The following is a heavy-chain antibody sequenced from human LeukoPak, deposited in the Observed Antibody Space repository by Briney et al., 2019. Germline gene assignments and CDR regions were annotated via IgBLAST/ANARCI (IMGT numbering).Heavy chain of an antibody. CDR3: ARATGSVDYYYMDV. CDR2: INPNSGGT. J-gene: IGHJ6*03. V-gene: IGHV1-2*02. CDR1: GYTFTGYY. D-gene: IGHD1-1*01. Sequence: GASVKVSCKTSGYTFTGYYMHWVRQAPGQGLEWMGWINPNSGGTNYAQKFQGRVTMTRDTSISTAYMELRRLRSDDTALYYCARATGSVDYYYMDVWVKGTTVTVSS.